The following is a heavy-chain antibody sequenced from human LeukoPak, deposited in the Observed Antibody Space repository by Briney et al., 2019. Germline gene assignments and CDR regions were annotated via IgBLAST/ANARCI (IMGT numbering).Heavy chain of an antibody. CDR3: ARDPSTYYYDSSGYTDY. D-gene: IGHD3-22*01. Sequence: GGSLRLSCAASGFTFSSYAMHWVRQAPGKGLEWVAVISYDGSNKYYADSVKGRFTISRDNSNNTLYLQMNSLRAEDTAVYYRARDPSTYYYDSSGYTDYWGQGTLVTVSS. CDR1: GFTFSSYA. J-gene: IGHJ4*02. CDR2: ISYDGSNK. V-gene: IGHV3-30-3*01.